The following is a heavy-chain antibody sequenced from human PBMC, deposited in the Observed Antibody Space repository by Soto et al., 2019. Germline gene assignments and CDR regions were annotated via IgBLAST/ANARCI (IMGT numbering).Heavy chain of an antibody. CDR3: ARLGNVHTAMVFPSYGMHV. V-gene: IGHV5-51*01. CDR1: GYSCTSYW. J-gene: IGHJ6*02. Sequence: GESLKISCKGSGYSCTSYWIGWVRQMRGKGREWRGIIYPGDSDARYSQSFQGQVTISPDTSISTAYLQWSRLNASDTAMYYCARLGNVHTAMVFPSYGMHVWGQGTTVTVSS. D-gene: IGHD5-18*01. CDR2: IYPGDSDA.